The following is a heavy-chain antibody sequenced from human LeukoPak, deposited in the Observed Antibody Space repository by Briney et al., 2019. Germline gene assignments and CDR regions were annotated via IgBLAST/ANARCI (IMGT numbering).Heavy chain of an antibody. CDR1: GGSISSGDYY. J-gene: IGHJ5*02. V-gene: IGHV4-30-4*01. CDR3: ARPYYYDSRIDP. D-gene: IGHD3-22*01. CDR2: MYYSGST. Sequence: SQTLSLTCTVSGGSISSGDYYWSWIRQPPGKGLEWIAYMYYSGSTYYTPSLKSRVTMSADTSKNQLSLKLSSVTAADTAVYYCARPYYYDSRIDPWGQGILVTLSS.